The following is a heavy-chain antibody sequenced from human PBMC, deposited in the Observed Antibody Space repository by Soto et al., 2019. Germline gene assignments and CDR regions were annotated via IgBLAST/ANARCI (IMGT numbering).Heavy chain of an antibody. Sequence: SSETLSLTCAVYGGSFSGYYWSWIRQPPGRGLEWIGEINHSGSTNYNPSLKSRVTISVDTSKNQFSLKLTSVTAADTAVYYCARIDRGDVWGQGTTVTVSS. CDR1: GGSFSGYY. D-gene: IGHD3-9*01. J-gene: IGHJ6*02. CDR3: ARIDRGDV. V-gene: IGHV4-34*01. CDR2: INHSGST.